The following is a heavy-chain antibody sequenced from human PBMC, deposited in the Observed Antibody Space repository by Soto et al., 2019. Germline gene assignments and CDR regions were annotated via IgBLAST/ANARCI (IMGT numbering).Heavy chain of an antibody. CDR1: GYTFTIYA. CDR2: INAGNGNT. CDR3: ASSYIAAAPYGMDV. V-gene: IGHV1-3*01. D-gene: IGHD6-13*01. Sequence: GASVKVSCKASGYTFTIYAMHWVRQAPGQRLEWMGWINAGNGNTKYSQKFQGRVTITRDTSASTAYMELSSLRSEDTAVYYCASSYIAAAPYGMDVWGQGTTVTVSS. J-gene: IGHJ6*02.